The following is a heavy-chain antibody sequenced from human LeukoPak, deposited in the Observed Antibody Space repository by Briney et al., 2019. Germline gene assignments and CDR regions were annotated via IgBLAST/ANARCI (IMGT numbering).Heavy chain of an antibody. J-gene: IGHJ6*03. V-gene: IGHV3-23*01. CDR1: GFTFSSYS. D-gene: IGHD3-3*01. CDR3: AKVPNYDFWSGYYYMDV. CDR2: ISGSGGST. Sequence: PGGSLRLSCAASGFTFSSYSMNWVRQAPGKGLEWVSAISGSGGSTYYADSVKGRFTISRDNSKNTLYLQMNSLRAEDTAVYYCAKVPNYDFWSGYYYMDVWGKGTTVTVSS.